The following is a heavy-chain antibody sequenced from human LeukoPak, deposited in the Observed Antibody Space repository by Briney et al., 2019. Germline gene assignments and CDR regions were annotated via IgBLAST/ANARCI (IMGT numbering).Heavy chain of an antibody. D-gene: IGHD4-17*01. CDR3: ARDSVGDLPDY. CDR1: GFPFSSYE. Sequence: GGSLRLSCEGSGFPFSSYEMNWLRQAPGKGLEWVSHIDSGGITIYYADSLKGRFTISRDNAKNSIYLQMDSLRVEDTAIYYCARDSVGDLPDYWGQGTPVTVSS. J-gene: IGHJ4*02. CDR2: IDSGGITI. V-gene: IGHV3-48*03.